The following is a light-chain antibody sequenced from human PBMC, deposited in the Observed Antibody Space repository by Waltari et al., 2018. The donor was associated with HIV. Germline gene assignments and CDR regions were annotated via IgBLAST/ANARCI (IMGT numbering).Light chain of an antibody. Sequence: QSVLTQPPSASGTPGQRVTFSCSGSSSNIGSNPVDWYQKLPGTAPRLLIYNNNRGPPGVPDRFAGSKSGTSASLAISGLQSEDEADYYCAAWDDSLNGHVLFGGGTKLTVL. CDR2: NNN. CDR3: AAWDDSLNGHVL. J-gene: IGLJ2*01. V-gene: IGLV1-44*01. CDR1: SSNIGSNP.